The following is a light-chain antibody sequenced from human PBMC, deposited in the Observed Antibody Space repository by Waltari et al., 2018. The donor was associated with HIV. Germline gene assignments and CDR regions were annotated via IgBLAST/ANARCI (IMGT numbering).Light chain of an antibody. Sequence: QAVVTQEPALTVSPGGTVTLTCGSSSGPVTSGHHPHWFQQKPGQAPRALIYDANNRQSWTPARFSGSLLGGKAALTLSDAQPEDEADYFCLLSYSGARPVIFGGGTKLSVL. CDR2: DAN. J-gene: IGLJ2*01. V-gene: IGLV7-46*01. CDR1: SGPVTSGHH. CDR3: LLSYSGARPVI.